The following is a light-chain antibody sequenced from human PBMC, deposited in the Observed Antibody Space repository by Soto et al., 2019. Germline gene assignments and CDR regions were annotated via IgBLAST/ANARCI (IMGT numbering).Light chain of an antibody. CDR2: EVS. CDR3: FSYTSRGTYV. Sequence: QSALTQPASVSGSPGQSITISCSGTSTDVGNNKYVSWYQQHPAKAPKLMIYEVSNRPSGVSNRFSGSKSGNTASLTISGLQAEDEADYYCFSYTSRGTYVFGTGTKLTVL. CDR1: STDVGNNKY. J-gene: IGLJ1*01. V-gene: IGLV2-14*01.